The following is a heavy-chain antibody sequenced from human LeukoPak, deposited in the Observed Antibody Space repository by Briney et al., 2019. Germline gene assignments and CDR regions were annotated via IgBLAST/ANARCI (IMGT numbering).Heavy chain of an antibody. D-gene: IGHD2-2*01. Sequence: GESLKISCKGSGYSFTSHWIGWVRQIPGIGLEWMGFIYPGDSDTRYSPSFQGQVTVSADKSIGTAYLQWSSLKASDTAMYYCARLKRDIVVVPAALPADPWGQGTLVTVSS. CDR2: IYPGDSDT. CDR1: GYSFTSHW. J-gene: IGHJ5*02. CDR3: ARLKRDIVVVPAALPADP. V-gene: IGHV5-51*01.